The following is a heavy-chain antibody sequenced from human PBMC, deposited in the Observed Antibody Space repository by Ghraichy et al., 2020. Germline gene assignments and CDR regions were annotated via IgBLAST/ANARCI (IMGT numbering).Heavy chain of an antibody. J-gene: IGHJ3*02. CDR1: GFTFSSYA. V-gene: IGHV3-30*04. Sequence: GGSLRLSCAASGFTFSSYAMHWVRQAPGKGLEWVAVISYDGSNKYYADSVKGRFTISRDNSKNTLYLQMNSLRAEDTAVYYCARPPYYYDSGGAFDIWGQGTMVTVSS. CDR2: ISYDGSNK. D-gene: IGHD3-22*01. CDR3: ARPPYYYDSGGAFDI.